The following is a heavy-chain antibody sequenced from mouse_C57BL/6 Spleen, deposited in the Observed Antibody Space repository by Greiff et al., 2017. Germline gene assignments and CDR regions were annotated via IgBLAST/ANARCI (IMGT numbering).Heavy chain of an antibody. Sequence: EVQLVESGAELVKPGASVKLSCTASGFNIKDYYMHWVKQRTEQGLEWIGRIDPEDGDTKYAPKFPGKATITADTTSNTAYLQLSSLTSEDTAVYYCAYGSSYGGFAYWGQGTLVTVSA. D-gene: IGHD1-1*01. V-gene: IGHV14-2*01. CDR2: IDPEDGDT. J-gene: IGHJ3*01. CDR1: GFNIKDYY. CDR3: AYGSSYGGFAY.